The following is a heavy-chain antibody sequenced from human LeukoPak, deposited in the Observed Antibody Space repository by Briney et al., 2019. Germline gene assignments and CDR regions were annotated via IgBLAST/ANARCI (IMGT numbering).Heavy chain of an antibody. Sequence: PSETLSLTCTVSGDSISRSRYYWGWIRQPPGKGLEWIGSIYYSGSTNYNPSLKSRVTISVDTPKNQISLKLSSVTAADTAVYYCARAAGYYYYAMDVWGQGTTVTVSS. CDR2: IYYSGST. CDR3: ARAAGYYYYAMDV. J-gene: IGHJ6*02. V-gene: IGHV4-39*07. CDR1: GDSISRSRYY.